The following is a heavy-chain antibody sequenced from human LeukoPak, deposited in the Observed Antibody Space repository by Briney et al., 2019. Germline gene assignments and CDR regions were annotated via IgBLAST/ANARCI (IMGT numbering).Heavy chain of an antibody. Sequence: SETLSLTCTVSGGSISSYYWSWIRQPPGKGLEWIGYIYYSGSTNYNPSLKSRVTISVDTSKNQFSLKLSSVTAADTAVYYCARGSIMYYFDYRGQGTLVTVSS. CDR2: IYYSGST. CDR3: ARGSIMYYFDY. J-gene: IGHJ4*02. CDR1: GGSISSYY. D-gene: IGHD2/OR15-2a*01. V-gene: IGHV4-59*01.